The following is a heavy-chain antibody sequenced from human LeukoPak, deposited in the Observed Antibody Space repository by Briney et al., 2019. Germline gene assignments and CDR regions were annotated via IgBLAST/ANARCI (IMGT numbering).Heavy chain of an antibody. D-gene: IGHD3-10*01. CDR3: AVPYGSGPD. J-gene: IGHJ4*02. CDR1: GFTFSSYG. V-gene: IGHV3-30*03. Sequence: PGGSLRLSCAASGFTFSSYGMHWVRQAPGKGLEWVAVISYDGSNKCYADSVKGRFTISRDNSKNTLYLQMNSLRAEDTAVYYCAVPYGSGPDWGQGTLVTVSS. CDR2: ISYDGSNK.